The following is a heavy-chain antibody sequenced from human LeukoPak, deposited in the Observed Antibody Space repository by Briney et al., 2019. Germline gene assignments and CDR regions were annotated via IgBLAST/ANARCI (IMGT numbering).Heavy chain of an antibody. J-gene: IGHJ4*02. Sequence: GGSLRLSCAASGFTISNAWMSWVRQAPGKGLEWVGRIKSKSDGGTTDYAAPVKGRFTISRDDSKNTLYLQMNSLETEDTAVYYCTTHSRLAATGTFDYWGQGTLVTVSS. CDR2: IKSKSDGGTT. CDR3: TTHSRLAATGTFDY. CDR1: GFTISNAW. V-gene: IGHV3-15*01. D-gene: IGHD1-1*01.